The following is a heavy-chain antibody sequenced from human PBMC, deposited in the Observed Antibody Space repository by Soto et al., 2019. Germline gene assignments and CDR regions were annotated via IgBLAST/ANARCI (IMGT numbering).Heavy chain of an antibody. CDR3: ARDRNNPSIIDY. J-gene: IGHJ4*02. D-gene: IGHD3-10*01. CDR2: ISYDGSNK. V-gene: IGHV3-30-3*01. CDR1: GFTFSSYA. Sequence: QVQLVESGGGVVQPGRSLRLSCAASGFTFSSYAMHWVHQAPGKGLEWVAVISYDGSNKYYADSVKGRFTISRDNSKNTLYLQMNSLRAEDTAVYYCARDRNNPSIIDYWGQGTLVTVSS.